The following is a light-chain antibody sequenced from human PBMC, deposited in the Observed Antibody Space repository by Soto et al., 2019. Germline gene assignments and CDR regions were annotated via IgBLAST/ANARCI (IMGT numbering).Light chain of an antibody. J-gene: IGKJ4*01. CDR2: AAS. Sequence: DIQMTQSPSSLSASVGDRVTITCRASQSISSYLNWYQQKPGKAPKLLIYAASTLQSGVPSRFSGSGSGPDFTLTISSLQPEDVATYYCQNYNSAPLTFGGGTKVDIK. CDR3: QNYNSAPLT. V-gene: IGKV1-27*01. CDR1: QSISSY.